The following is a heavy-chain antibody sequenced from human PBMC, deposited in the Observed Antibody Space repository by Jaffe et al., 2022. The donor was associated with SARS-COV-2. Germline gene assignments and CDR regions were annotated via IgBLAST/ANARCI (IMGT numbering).Heavy chain of an antibody. Sequence: EVQLLESGGGLIQPGGSLRLSCAASGFTFSSHAMTWVRQAPGKGLEWVSSIDNRGTNTHYADSVKGRFTISRDNSKNTLYLQMNSLRAEDASVYYCAKNAGAMESGDFDNWGQGTLVTVSS. D-gene: IGHD1-1*01. CDR3: AKNAGAMESGDFDN. J-gene: IGHJ4*02. V-gene: IGHV3-23*05. CDR1: GFTFSSHA. CDR2: IDNRGTNT.